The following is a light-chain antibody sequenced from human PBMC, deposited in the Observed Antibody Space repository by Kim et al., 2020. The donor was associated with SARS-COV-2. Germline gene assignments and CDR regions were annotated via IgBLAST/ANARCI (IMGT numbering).Light chain of an antibody. J-gene: IGLJ3*02. Sequence: GKTVTISCPRSGGSIASNNVQWYQQRPGSSPTTVLYEDNQSPSGVPDRFSGSIDSSSNSASLTISGLKAEDEADYYCQSYDSSNRVFGGGTQLTVL. V-gene: IGLV6-57*01. CDR2: EDN. CDR1: GGSIASNN. CDR3: QSYDSSNRV.